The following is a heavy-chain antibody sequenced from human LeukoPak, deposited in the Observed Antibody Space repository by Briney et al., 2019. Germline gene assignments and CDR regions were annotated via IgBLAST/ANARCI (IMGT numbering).Heavy chain of an antibody. Sequence: PSETLSLTCTVSGGSVSSGSYYWSWIRQPPGKGLEWIGYIYYSGSTNYNPSLKSRVTISVDTSKNQFSLKLSSVTAADTAVYYCAREGRQGFNYWGQGTLVTVSS. CDR1: GGSVSSGSYY. CDR3: AREGRQGFNY. V-gene: IGHV4-61*01. J-gene: IGHJ4*02. CDR2: IYYSGST.